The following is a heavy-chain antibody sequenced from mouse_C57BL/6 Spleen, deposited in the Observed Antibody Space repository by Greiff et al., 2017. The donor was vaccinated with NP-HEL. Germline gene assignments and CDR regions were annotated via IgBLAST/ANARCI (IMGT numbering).Heavy chain of an antibody. CDR1: GYTFTDYN. J-gene: IGHJ3*01. V-gene: IGHV1-18*01. CDR2: INPNNGGT. Sequence: EVQLQESGPELVKPGASVKIPCKASGYTFTDYNMDWVKQSHGKSLEWIGDINPNNGGTIYNQKFKGKATLTVDKSSSTAYMELRSLTSEDTAVYYCARSLLTTVVGDAYWGQGTLVTVSA. D-gene: IGHD1-1*01. CDR3: ARSLLTTVVGDAY.